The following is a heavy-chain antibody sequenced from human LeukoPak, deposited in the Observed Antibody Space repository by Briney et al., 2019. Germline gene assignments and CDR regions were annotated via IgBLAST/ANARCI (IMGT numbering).Heavy chain of an antibody. CDR1: GFTFSSYS. D-gene: IGHD1-14*01. V-gene: IGHV3-21*01. CDR3: ARDRTGRRPAYDY. CDR2: ISSSSSYI. J-gene: IGHJ4*02. Sequence: GGSLRLSCAASGFTFSSYSMNWVRQAPGKGLEWVSSISSSSSYIYYADSAKGRFTISRDNAKNSLYLQMNSLRAEDTAVYYCARDRTGRRPAYDYWGQGTLVTVSS.